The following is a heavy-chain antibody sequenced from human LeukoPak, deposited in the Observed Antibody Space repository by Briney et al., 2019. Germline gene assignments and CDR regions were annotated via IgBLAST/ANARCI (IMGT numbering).Heavy chain of an antibody. J-gene: IGHJ3*02. Sequence: GGSMRLSCVVSAFTFSVYSMHWVSQAPGKLIEWVASFSPDGSNKYCTDSLKGRFTNPRDNSKNTLFLQNNRLRPEDTVVYYCARVGYDYNWYDAFDIWGQGTIVTVSS. D-gene: IGHD1-1*01. CDR1: AFTFSVYS. V-gene: IGHV3-30*10. CDR2: FSPDGSNK. CDR3: ARVGYDYNWYDAFDI.